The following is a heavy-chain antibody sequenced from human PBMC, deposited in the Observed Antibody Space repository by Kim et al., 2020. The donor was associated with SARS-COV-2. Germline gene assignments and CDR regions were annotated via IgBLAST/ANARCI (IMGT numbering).Heavy chain of an antibody. V-gene: IGHV3-11*01. CDR1: GFTFSDYY. CDR2: ISSSGSTI. CDR3: ARDPEWELPVFDY. J-gene: IGHJ4*02. D-gene: IGHD1-26*01. Sequence: GGSLRLSCAASGFTFSDYYMSWIRQAPGKGLEWVSYISSSGSTIYYADSVKGRFTISRDNAKNSLYLQMNSLRAEDTAVYYCARDPEWELPVFDYWGQGTLVTVSS.